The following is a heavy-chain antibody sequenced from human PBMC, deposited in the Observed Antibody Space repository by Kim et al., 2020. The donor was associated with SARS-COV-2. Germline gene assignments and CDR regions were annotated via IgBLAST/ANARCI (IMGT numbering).Heavy chain of an antibody. Sequence: ASVKVSCKASGYTFTSYGISWVRQAPGQGLEWMGWISAYNGNTNYAQKLQGRVTMTTDTSTSTAYMELRSLRSDDTAVYYCAREPGGWLQLPFDYWGQGTLVTVSS. CDR3: AREPGGWLQLPFDY. D-gene: IGHD5-12*01. CDR1: GYTFTSYG. CDR2: ISAYNGNT. V-gene: IGHV1-18*04. J-gene: IGHJ4*02.